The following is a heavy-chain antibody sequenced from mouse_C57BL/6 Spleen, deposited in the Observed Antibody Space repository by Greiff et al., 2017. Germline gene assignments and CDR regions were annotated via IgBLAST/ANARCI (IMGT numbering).Heavy chain of an antibody. J-gene: IGHJ2*01. D-gene: IGHD2-5*01. CDR3: ARGDYSNYFDY. Sequence: QVQLQQSGAELVRPGSSVKLSCKASGYTFTSYWMHWVKQRPIQGLEWIGNIDPSDSETHYNQKFKDKATLTVDKSSSTAYMQLSSLTSEASAVYYCARGDYSNYFDYWGQGTTLTVSS. V-gene: IGHV1-52*01. CDR1: GYTFTSYW. CDR2: IDPSDSET.